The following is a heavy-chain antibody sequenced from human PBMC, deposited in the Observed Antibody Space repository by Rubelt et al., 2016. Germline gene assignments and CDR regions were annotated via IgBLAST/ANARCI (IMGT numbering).Heavy chain of an antibody. V-gene: IGHV3-23*04. J-gene: IGHJ6*02. CDR2: VSGSGGST. D-gene: IGHD6-13*01. CDR3: ARGGLAAAAIPYYYGMDV. CDR1: GFTFANNA. Sequence: EVQLVESGGGLVQPGGSLRLSCAASGFTFANNAMNWVRQAPGRGLEWVSTVSGSGGSTYYADSVKGRFTISRDNSKNTLFLQMNSLRVEDTAVYYCARGGLAAAAIPYYYGMDVWGQGTTVTVSS.